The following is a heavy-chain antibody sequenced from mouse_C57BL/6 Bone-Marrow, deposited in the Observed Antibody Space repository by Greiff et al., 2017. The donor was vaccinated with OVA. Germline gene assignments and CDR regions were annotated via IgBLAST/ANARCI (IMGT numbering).Heavy chain of an antibody. J-gene: IGHJ3*01. V-gene: IGHV1-76*01. Sequence: VKLVESGAELVRPGASVKLSCKASGYTFTDYYINWVKQRPGQGLEWIARIYPGSGNTYYNEKFKGKATLTAEKSSSTAYMQLSSLTSEDSAVYFCARDITTVQFAYWGQGTLVTVSA. D-gene: IGHD1-1*01. CDR3: ARDITTVQFAY. CDR1: GYTFTDYY. CDR2: IYPGSGNT.